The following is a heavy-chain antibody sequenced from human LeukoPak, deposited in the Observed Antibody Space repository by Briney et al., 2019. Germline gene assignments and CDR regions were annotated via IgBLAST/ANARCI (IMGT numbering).Heavy chain of an antibody. D-gene: IGHD5-24*01. V-gene: IGHV3-74*01. CDR2: IDIDGSTT. CDR1: GFTFSNSL. Sequence: GGSLRLFCAASGFTFSNSLMHWVRQVPGKGLGWVARIDIDGSTTHYADSVKGRFTISRDNAKNTLYLQMNILGAEDTAVYYCVRDRDGYNYWGQGTLVTVSS. J-gene: IGHJ4*02. CDR3: VRDRDGYNY.